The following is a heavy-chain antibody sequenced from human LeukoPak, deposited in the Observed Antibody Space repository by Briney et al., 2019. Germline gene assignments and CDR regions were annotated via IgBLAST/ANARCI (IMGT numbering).Heavy chain of an antibody. Sequence: TSETLSLTCTVSGGSISSGGYYWSWIRQHPGKGLEWIGYIYYSGSTYYNPSLKSRVTISVDTSKNQFSLKLSSVTAADTPVYYCASENYDILTGYEFWGQGTTVTVSS. CDR2: IYYSGST. D-gene: IGHD3-9*01. CDR3: ASENYDILTGYEF. V-gene: IGHV4-31*03. CDR1: GGSISSGGYY. J-gene: IGHJ6*02.